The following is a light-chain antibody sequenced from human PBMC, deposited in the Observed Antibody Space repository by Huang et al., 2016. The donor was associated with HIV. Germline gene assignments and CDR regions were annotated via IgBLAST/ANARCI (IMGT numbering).Light chain of an antibody. CDR3: QQYNNWPPWT. CDR1: QSITSN. Sequence: EIVMTQSPATLSVSPGERATLSCRASQSITSNLAWYPQKPGQAPRLLLYAASTRATGIPARFRGSGSGTEFTLSISSLQSEDFAVYYCQQYNNWPPWTFGQGTKVEIK. CDR2: AAS. V-gene: IGKV3-15*01. J-gene: IGKJ1*01.